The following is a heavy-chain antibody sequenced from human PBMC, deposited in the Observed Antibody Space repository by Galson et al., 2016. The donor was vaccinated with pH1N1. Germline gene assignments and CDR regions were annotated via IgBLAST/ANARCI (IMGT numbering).Heavy chain of an antibody. J-gene: IGHJ4*02. CDR3: ARLNFDWLTFDY. Sequence: SLRLSCAASGFTFSNYWMSWVRQAPGKGLEWVANIKQDGSDKYYVDSVNGRFTISRDNTKNSLYLQMSSLRAEDTAVYYCARLNFDWLTFDYWGQGTLVTGSS. V-gene: IGHV3-7*01. CDR1: GFTFSNYW. D-gene: IGHD3-9*01. CDR2: IKQDGSDK.